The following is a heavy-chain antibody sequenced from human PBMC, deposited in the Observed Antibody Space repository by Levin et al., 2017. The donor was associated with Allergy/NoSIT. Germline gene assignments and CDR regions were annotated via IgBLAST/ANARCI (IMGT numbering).Heavy chain of an antibody. D-gene: IGHD6-25*01. J-gene: IGHJ5*02. CDR3: ARQRSVVRWFGP. CDR2: VSATGGST. Sequence: GGSLRLSCGASGFSFTSFAMAWVRLAPGKGLEWVATVSATGGSTNYADSVKGRFTISRDNSKDTLHLQMNSLRAEDTAIYYCARQRSVVRWFGPWGQGTLVTVSS. V-gene: IGHV3-23*01. CDR1: GFSFTSFA.